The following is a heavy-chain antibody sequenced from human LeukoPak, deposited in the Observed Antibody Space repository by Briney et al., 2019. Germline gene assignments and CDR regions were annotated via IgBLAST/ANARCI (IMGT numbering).Heavy chain of an antibody. J-gene: IGHJ4*02. D-gene: IGHD6-6*01. CDR1: GFTFSSYG. V-gene: IGHV3-30*18. CDR2: ISYDGSNK. Sequence: GGSLRLSCAASGFTFSSYGMHWVRQAPGKGLEWVAVISYDGSNKYYADSVKGRFTISRDNSKNTLYLQMNSLRAEDTAVCYCAKPITGSSSGEFDYWGQGTLVTVSS. CDR3: AKPITGSSSGEFDY.